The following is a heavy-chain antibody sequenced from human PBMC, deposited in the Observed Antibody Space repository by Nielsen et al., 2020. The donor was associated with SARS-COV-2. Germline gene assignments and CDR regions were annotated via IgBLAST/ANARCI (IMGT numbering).Heavy chain of an antibody. CDR3: ARRGTEGESRSAGDY. Sequence: GESLKISCRASGYNFNKYWIGWVRQMPGKGLEWMGIIYPGDSDTAYSPSFEGQVTISADKSINTVFLQWSSLKASDTAVYYCARRGTEGESRSAGDYWGQGTLVTVSS. CDR2: IYPGDSDT. CDR1: GYNFNKYW. D-gene: IGHD6-6*01. J-gene: IGHJ4*02. V-gene: IGHV5-51*01.